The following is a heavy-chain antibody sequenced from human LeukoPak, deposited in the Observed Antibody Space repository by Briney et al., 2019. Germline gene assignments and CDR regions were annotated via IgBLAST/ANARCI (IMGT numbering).Heavy chain of an antibody. CDR3: ARVYFWRAVAVDAFDI. V-gene: IGHV4-34*01. CDR2: INHSGST. J-gene: IGHJ3*02. Sequence: SETLSLTCAVYGGSFSGYYWSWIRQPPGKGLEWIGEINHSGSTNYNPSLKSRVTISVDTSKNQFSLKLSSVTAADTAVYYCARVYFWRAVAVDAFDIWGQGTMVTVSS. D-gene: IGHD3-3*01. CDR1: GGSFSGYY.